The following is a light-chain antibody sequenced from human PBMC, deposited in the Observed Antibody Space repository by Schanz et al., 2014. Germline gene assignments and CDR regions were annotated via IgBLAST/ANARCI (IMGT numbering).Light chain of an antibody. J-gene: IGLJ2*01. V-gene: IGLV2-14*01. Sequence: QSVLTQPASVSGSPGQSITISCTGTSSDVGGYNYVSWYQQHPGKAPKLMIYDVNNRPSGVSNRFSGSKSGSTASLTISGLQAEDEADYYCTTYTNTVVFGGGTKLTVL. CDR1: SSDVGGYNY. CDR2: DVN. CDR3: TTYTNTVV.